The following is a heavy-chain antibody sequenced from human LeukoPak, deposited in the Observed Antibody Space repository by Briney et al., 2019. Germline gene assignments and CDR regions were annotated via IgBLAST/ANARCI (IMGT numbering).Heavy chain of an antibody. Sequence: SETLSLTCTVSGVSFINYYWSWIRQPAGKGLGWIGRIYTSGNTHYNPSLKSRVTLSVDTSENQFSLNLNSVTAADTAVYYCARTLTGTVFDSWGQGALVTVSS. J-gene: IGHJ4*02. CDR2: IYTSGNT. D-gene: IGHD1-14*01. V-gene: IGHV4-4*07. CDR3: ARTLTGTVFDS. CDR1: GVSFINYY.